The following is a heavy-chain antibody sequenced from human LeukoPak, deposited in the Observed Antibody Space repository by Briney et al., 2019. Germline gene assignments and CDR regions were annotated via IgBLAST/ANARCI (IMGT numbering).Heavy chain of an antibody. V-gene: IGHV3-15*01. CDR3: ATGDYGAFDI. J-gene: IGHJ3*02. Sequence: GGSLRLSCAASGFPFGKAWMSWVRQAPGKGLEXVGLIKRKTDGGTTDYAAPMKGRFTISRDDSKNTLYLQVNSLKTEDTAVYYCATGDYGAFDIWGQGTMVTVSS. D-gene: IGHD4-17*01. CDR2: IKRKTDGGTT. CDR1: GFPFGKAW.